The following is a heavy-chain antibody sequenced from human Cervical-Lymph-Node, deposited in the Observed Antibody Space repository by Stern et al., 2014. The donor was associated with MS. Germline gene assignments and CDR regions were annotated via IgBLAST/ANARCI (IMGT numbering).Heavy chain of an antibody. Sequence: EVKLVESGGGSVQPGRSLRLSCAASGFTFDDCGMHWVRQATGKGLEWGSGISWNSNNIGYADSVRGRFTISRDNAKNSLYLQMNGLRPEDTALYYCAKDISERHYYFDSWGEGTLVTVSS. CDR3: AKDISERHYYFDS. CDR1: GFTFDDCG. V-gene: IGHV3-9*01. D-gene: IGHD3-16*02. J-gene: IGHJ4*02. CDR2: ISWNSNNI.